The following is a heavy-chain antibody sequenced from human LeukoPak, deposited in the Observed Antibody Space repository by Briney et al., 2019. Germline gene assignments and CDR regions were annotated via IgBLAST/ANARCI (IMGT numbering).Heavy chain of an antibody. J-gene: IGHJ4*02. Sequence: SETLSLTCSVSGGHIDSVYWNWIRQPPGKGLEWIGYIDNSGSTKYKPSLQSRITMSRDTSKKQFSLELTSVTAADTAMYYCASGAGWLIGYWGQGTLVSVSS. CDR3: ASGAGWLIGY. CDR2: IDNSGST. V-gene: IGHV4-4*08. CDR1: GGHIDSVY. D-gene: IGHD6-19*01.